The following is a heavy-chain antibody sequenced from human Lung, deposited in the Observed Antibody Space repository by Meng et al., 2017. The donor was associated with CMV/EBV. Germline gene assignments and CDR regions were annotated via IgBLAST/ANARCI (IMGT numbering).Heavy chain of an antibody. CDR1: GFSVRNNY. J-gene: IGHJ4*02. CDR3: ARDLRRYFDY. V-gene: IGHV3-53*01. CDR2: IYSGGSI. Sequence: GGSXRLSCVVSGFSVRNNYMNWVRQAPGKGLEWVSIIYSGGSISYADPVKGRFTISRDNSKNTLYLQMNNLRAEDTAVYYCARDLRRYFDYWGQGTEVTSPQ.